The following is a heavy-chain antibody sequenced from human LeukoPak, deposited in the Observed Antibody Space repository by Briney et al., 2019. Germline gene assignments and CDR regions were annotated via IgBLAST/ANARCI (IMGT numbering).Heavy chain of an antibody. J-gene: IGHJ4*02. CDR3: AMLASQYLTSWFDY. D-gene: IGHD1-20*01. CDR1: GFTFRNYG. CDR2: IRYDGSIK. Sequence: GGSLRPSCAASGFTFRNYGMHWVRQAPGKGLEWVAFIRYDGSIKYHADSVKGRFTISRDNSKNTLFLQMNSLRVDDTAVYYCAMLASQYLTSWFDYWGQGTLVTVSS. V-gene: IGHV3-30*02.